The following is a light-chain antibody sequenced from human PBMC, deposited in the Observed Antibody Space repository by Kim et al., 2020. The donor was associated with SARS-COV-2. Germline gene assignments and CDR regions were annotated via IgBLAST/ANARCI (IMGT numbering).Light chain of an antibody. J-gene: IGLJ2*01. CDR1: SGSIDDNY. V-gene: IGLV6-57*03. CDR2: EDD. CDR3: QSYNRSNVI. Sequence: GKTVTISCTRSSGSIDDNYVQWYQQRPDGVPTTVIYEDDQSPSGVSDRFSGSIDNSSNSASLTISGLKTEDEADYYCQSYNRSNVIFGGGTQLTVL.